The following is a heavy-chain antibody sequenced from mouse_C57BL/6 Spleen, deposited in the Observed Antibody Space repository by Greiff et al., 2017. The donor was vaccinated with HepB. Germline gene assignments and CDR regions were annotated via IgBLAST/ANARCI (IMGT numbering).Heavy chain of an antibody. J-gene: IGHJ1*03. V-gene: IGHV1-42*01. Sequence: VQLQQSGPELVKPGASVKISCKASGYSFTGYYMNWVKQSPEKSLEWIGEINPSTGGTTYNQKFKAKATLTVDTSSSTAYMQLKSLTSEDSAVYYCARVGVDWYFDVWGTGTTVTVSS. CDR3: ARVGVDWYFDV. CDR1: GYSFTGYY. D-gene: IGHD1-1*01. CDR2: INPSTGGT.